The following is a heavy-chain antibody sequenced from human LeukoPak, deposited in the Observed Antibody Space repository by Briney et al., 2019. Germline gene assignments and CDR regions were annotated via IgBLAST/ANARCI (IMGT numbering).Heavy chain of an antibody. CDR1: GGSISSYY. J-gene: IGHJ1*01. CDR2: IYYSGST. D-gene: IGHD6-19*01. V-gene: IGHV4-59*01. CDR3: ARGLAVAGPFQH. Sequence: SETLSLTCTVPGGSISSYYWSWIRQPPGKGLEWIGYIYYSGSTNYNPSLKSRVTISVDTSKNQFSLKLSSVTAADTAVYYCARGLAVAGPFQHWGQGTLATVSS.